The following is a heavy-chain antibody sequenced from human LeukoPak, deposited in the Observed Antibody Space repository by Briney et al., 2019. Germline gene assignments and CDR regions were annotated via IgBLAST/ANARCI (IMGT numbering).Heavy chain of an antibody. CDR1: GYTFTSYD. Sequence: VASVKVSCKASGYTFTSYDINWVRQATGQGLEWMGWMNPNSGNTGYAQKFQGRVTMTRNTSISTAYMELSSLRSEDTAVYYRARVAGSYYDFWSGYFFTRHHFDIWGQGTMVTVSS. J-gene: IGHJ3*02. CDR2: MNPNSGNT. D-gene: IGHD3-3*01. CDR3: ARVAGSYYDFWSGYFFTRHHFDI. V-gene: IGHV1-8*01.